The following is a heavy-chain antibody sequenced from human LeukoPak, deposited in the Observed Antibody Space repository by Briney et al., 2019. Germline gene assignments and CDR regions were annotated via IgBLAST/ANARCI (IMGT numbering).Heavy chain of an antibody. J-gene: IGHJ4*02. D-gene: IGHD3-3*01. CDR3: ARDPHYDFWSGYPH. V-gene: IGHV4-61*02. Sequence: PSQTLSLTCIVSGDSISSGSYYWSWIRQPAGKGLEWIGRIYSSGSTNYNPSLKSRLTISVDTSKNQFSLKLSSVTAADTAVYYCARDPHYDFWSGYPHWGQGTQVTVSS. CDR2: IYSSGST. CDR1: GDSISSGSYY.